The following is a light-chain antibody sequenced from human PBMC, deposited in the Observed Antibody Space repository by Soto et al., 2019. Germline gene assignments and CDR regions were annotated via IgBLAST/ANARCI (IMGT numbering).Light chain of an antibody. V-gene: IGKV1-39*01. CDR2: GTS. CDR1: QSIRTY. Sequence: DIQMTQAPSSLSASVGDRVTITCRASQSIRTYLNWYQQKPGKASKLLIYGTSTLQSGVPSRFSGSGSGTDFTLTISSLQPEDFATYYCQQGHSTPYTFGQGTKLEIK. CDR3: QQGHSTPYT. J-gene: IGKJ2*01.